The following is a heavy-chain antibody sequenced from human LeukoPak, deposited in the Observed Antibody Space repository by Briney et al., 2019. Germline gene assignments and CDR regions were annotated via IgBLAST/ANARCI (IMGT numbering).Heavy chain of an antibody. D-gene: IGHD3-22*01. J-gene: IGHJ4*02. V-gene: IGHV3-23*01. Sequence: GSLRLSCAASGFTFSSDAMSWVRQAPGKGLEWVSAISGSGGSTYYADSVKGRFTISRDNSKNTLYLQMNSLRAEDTAVYYCAKDLTIDYYDSSGYYSPWDYWGQGTLVTVSS. CDR2: ISGSGGST. CDR3: AKDLTIDYYDSSGYYSPWDY. CDR1: GFTFSSDA.